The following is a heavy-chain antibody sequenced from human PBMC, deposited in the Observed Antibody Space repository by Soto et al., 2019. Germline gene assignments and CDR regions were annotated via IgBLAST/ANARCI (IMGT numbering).Heavy chain of an antibody. CDR1: GGSFSGYY. D-gene: IGHD6-19*01. CDR3: ARYIALSGTFYFDY. J-gene: IGHJ4*02. Sequence: SETLSLTCAVYGGSFSGYYWSWIRQPPGKGLEWIGEINHSGSTNYNPSLKSRVTISVDTSKNQFSLKLSSVTAADTAVYYCARYIALSGTFYFDYWGQGALVTVSS. V-gene: IGHV4-34*01. CDR2: INHSGST.